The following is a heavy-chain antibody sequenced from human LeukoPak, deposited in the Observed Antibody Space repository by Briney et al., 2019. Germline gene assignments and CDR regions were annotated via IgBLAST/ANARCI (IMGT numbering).Heavy chain of an antibody. CDR1: GFTFSSYG. CDR2: TSYDGSNK. CDR3: AKDQVVTAIRPDAFDI. D-gene: IGHD2-21*02. Sequence: GGSLRLSCAASGFTFSSYGMHWVRQAPGKGLEWVAVTSYDGSNKYYADSVKGRFTFSRDNSRNTLYLQMNSLRAEDTAVYYCAKDQVVTAIRPDAFDIWGQGTMVTVSS. J-gene: IGHJ3*02. V-gene: IGHV3-30*18.